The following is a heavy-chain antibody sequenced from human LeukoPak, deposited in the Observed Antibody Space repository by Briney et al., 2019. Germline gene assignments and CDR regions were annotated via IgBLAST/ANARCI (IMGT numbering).Heavy chain of an antibody. CDR2: ISYDGSNK. J-gene: IGHJ5*02. V-gene: IGHV3-30-3*01. CDR3: ASRFGVPAALT. D-gene: IGHD2-2*01. Sequence: GGSLRLSCAASGFTFSIYAMHWVRQAPGKGLEWVAVISYDGSNKYYADSVKGRFTISRDNSKNTLYLQMNSLRAEDTAVYYCASRFGVPAALTWGQGTLVTVSS. CDR1: GFTFSIYA.